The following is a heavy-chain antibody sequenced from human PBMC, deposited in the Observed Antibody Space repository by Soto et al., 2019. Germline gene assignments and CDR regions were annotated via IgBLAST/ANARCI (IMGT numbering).Heavy chain of an antibody. CDR1: GGSISSSIYY. CDR3: ARGSSGSFPNWFDP. V-gene: IGHV4-39*01. Sequence: SETLSLTCTVSGGSISSSIYYWGWIRQPPGKGLEWIGSMYYSGSTHYNPSLKSRVIISEDTSKNQFSLKVNSVTAADTAVYYCARGSSGSFPNWFDPWGQGNLVTVSS. D-gene: IGHD1-26*01. CDR2: MYYSGST. J-gene: IGHJ5*02.